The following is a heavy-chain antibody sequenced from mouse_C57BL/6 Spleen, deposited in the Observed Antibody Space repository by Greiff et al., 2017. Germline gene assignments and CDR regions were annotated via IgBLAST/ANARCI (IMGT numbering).Heavy chain of an antibody. V-gene: IGHV5-12*01. CDR1: GFTFSDYY. CDR2: ISNGGGST. CDR3: ARGGDGRIDY. D-gene: IGHD2-3*01. J-gene: IGHJ2*01. Sequence: EVQGVESGGGLVQPGGSLKLSCAASGFTFSDYYMYWVRQTPEKRLEWVAYISNGGGSTYYPDTVKGRFTISRDNAKNTLYLQMSRLKSEDTAMYYCARGGDGRIDYWGQGTTLTVSS.